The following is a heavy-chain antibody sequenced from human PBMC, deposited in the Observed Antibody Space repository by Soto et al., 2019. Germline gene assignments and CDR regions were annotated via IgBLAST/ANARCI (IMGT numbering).Heavy chain of an antibody. J-gene: IGHJ3*02. CDR3: ARDSFHSSSWDDAFDI. D-gene: IGHD6-6*01. CDR2: IWYDGSNK. Sequence: GGSLRLSCAASGFTFSSYGMHWVRQAPGKGLEWVAVIWYDGSNKYYADSVKGRFTISRDNSKNTLYLQMNSLRAEDTAVYYCARDSFHSSSWDDAFDIWGQGTMVTVSS. V-gene: IGHV3-33*01. CDR1: GFTFSSYG.